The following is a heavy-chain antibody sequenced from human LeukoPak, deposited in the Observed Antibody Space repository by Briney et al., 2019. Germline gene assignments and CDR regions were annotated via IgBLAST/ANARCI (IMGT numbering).Heavy chain of an antibody. J-gene: IGHJ4*02. D-gene: IGHD6-19*01. CDR3: AKVGSSGWYFDY. Sequence: PGGSLRLSCAASGFTFSSYAMSWVRQAPGKGLEWVSGIIGSGDSTYYADSVKGRFTISRDNSKNTLYLQMNSLRAEDTAVYYCAKVGSSGWYFDYWDQGTLVTVSS. V-gene: IGHV3-23*01. CDR2: IIGSGDST. CDR1: GFTFSSYA.